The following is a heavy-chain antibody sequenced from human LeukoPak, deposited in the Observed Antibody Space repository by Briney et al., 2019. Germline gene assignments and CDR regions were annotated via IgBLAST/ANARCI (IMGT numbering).Heavy chain of an antibody. Sequence: GGSLRLSCAASGFTFSSYWMHWVRQAPGKGLVWVSRINSDGSSTSYADSVKGRFTISRDNAKNTLYLQMNSLRAEDTAVYYCARVGTWGPTELDYWGQGTLVTVSS. D-gene: IGHD3-16*01. V-gene: IGHV3-74*01. J-gene: IGHJ4*02. CDR2: INSDGSST. CDR1: GFTFSSYW. CDR3: ARVGTWGPTELDY.